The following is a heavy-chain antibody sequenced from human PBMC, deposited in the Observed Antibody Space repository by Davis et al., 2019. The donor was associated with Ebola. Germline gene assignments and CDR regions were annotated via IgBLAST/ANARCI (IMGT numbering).Heavy chain of an antibody. CDR1: GASIRSSSHY. J-gene: IGHJ4*02. V-gene: IGHV4-39*01. CDR3: ARLYYYDSSGYYPHYFGY. D-gene: IGHD3-22*01. CDR2: ILYSGST. Sequence: SETLSLTCTVPGASIRSSSHYWGWIRQPPGKGLEWIGYILYSGSTYYKSSLKSRVTISVDTSNNQFSLKLTSVTAADTAVFYCARLYYYDSSGYYPHYFGYWGQGTLVTVSS.